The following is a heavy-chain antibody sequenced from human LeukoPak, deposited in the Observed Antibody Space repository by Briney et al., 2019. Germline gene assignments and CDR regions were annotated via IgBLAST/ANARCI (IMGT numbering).Heavy chain of an antibody. D-gene: IGHD3-22*01. CDR2: IIHSGST. J-gene: IGHJ4*02. Sequence: SETLSRTCAVYGGSFSGYYWSWIRQPPGKGLEWIGEIIHSGSTNYNPSLKSRVTISVDTSKNQFSLKLSSVTAADTAVYYCARGYYHDSSGYYLGFDYWDQGTLVTVSS. CDR3: ARGYYHDSSGYYLGFDY. V-gene: IGHV4-34*01. CDR1: GGSFSGYY.